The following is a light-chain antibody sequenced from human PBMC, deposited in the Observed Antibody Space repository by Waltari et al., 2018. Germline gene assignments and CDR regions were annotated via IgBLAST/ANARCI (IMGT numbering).Light chain of an antibody. CDR3: QQGYSYPRT. CDR1: QGIAYS. CDR2: RAS. Sequence: IQLTQSPSSLSASVRDTVPLTCQASQGIAYSINWYQQKPGKAPRLLIYRASSLQSGIPSRFSGSGSGTDFTLTISSLQPEDFATYYCQQGYSYPRTFGQGTKVEIK. J-gene: IGKJ1*01. V-gene: IGKV1-13*02.